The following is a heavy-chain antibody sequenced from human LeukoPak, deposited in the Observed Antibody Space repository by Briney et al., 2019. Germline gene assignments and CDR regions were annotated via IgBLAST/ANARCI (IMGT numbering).Heavy chain of an antibody. J-gene: IGHJ6*03. CDR2: ISSISNHI. V-gene: IGHV3-21*01. CDR1: GFTFDDYA. Sequence: GGSLRLSCAASGFTFDDYAMHWVRQAPGKGLEWVSTISSISNHIYYADSVKGRFTISRDNAKNSLYLQMNSLRAEDTAVYFCARGIEDYYYYMDVWGKGTTVTVSS. CDR3: ARGIEDYYYYMDV.